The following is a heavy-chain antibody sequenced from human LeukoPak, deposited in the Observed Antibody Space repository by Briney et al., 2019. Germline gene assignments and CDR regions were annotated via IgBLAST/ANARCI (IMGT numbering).Heavy chain of an antibody. Sequence: ASVKVSCKASGGTFSSYAISWVRQAPGQGLEWMGRISAYNGNTNYAQKLQGRVTVTTDTSTSTAYMELRSLRSDDTAVYYCARAPGYCSSTSCYTDYYYGMDVWGQGTTVTVSS. V-gene: IGHV1-18*01. CDR3: ARAPGYCSSTSCYTDYYYGMDV. CDR2: ISAYNGNT. J-gene: IGHJ6*02. CDR1: GGTFSSYA. D-gene: IGHD2-2*02.